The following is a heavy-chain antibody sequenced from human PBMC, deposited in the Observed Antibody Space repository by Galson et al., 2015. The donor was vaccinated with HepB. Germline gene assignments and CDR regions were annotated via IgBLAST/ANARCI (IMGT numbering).Heavy chain of an antibody. D-gene: IGHD3-3*01. V-gene: IGHV3-33*01. CDR1: GFTFRSHG. CDR2: IWYDGSNK. Sequence: SLRLSCAASGFTFRSHGMHWVRQAQGQGLEGAAVIWYDGSNKEYEDSAKGRFTISRVNSKNTLYVQMNSLRADDTDIYYCASEVDFWSGLGIDYWGQGTLVTVSS. J-gene: IGHJ4*02. CDR3: ASEVDFWSGLGIDY.